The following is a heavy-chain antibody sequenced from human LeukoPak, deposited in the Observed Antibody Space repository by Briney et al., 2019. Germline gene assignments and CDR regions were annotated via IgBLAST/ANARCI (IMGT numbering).Heavy chain of an antibody. CDR1: GGSISSGGYY. V-gene: IGHV4-30-2*01. J-gene: IGHJ4*02. Sequence: PSETLSLTCTVSGGSISSGGYYWSWIRQPPGKGLEWIGYIYHSGSTYYNPSLKSRVTISVDRSKNQFSLKLSSVTAADTAVYYCAREAYSSSWDYWGQGTLVTVSS. CDR2: IYHSGST. CDR3: AREAYSSSWDY. D-gene: IGHD6-13*01.